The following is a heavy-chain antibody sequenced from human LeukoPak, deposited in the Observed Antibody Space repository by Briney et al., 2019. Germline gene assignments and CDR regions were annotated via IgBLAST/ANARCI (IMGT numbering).Heavy chain of an antibody. V-gene: IGHV3-23*01. CDR1: GFTFSSYA. Sequence: GGSLRLSCAASGFTFSSYAMSWVRQGPGKGLEWASAISGDSGTTLYTDSARGRFSISKDNSRNTLYLQLNSLRAEDTAVYYCARKLLHYDRNGPSFDYWGQGTLVTVSS. CDR3: ARKLLHYDRNGPSFDY. D-gene: IGHD3-22*01. CDR2: ISGDSGTT. J-gene: IGHJ4*02.